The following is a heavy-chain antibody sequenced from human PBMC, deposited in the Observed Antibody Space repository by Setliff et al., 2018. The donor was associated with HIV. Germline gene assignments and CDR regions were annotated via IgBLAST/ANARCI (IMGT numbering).Heavy chain of an antibody. D-gene: IGHD6-19*01. CDR2: IKDDGSDE. V-gene: IGHV3-7*03. J-gene: IGHJ6*03. CDR3: VRDQVGPQWRYMDV. CDR1: GFSLSSFW. Sequence: GGSLRLSCAASGFSLSSFWMNWVRQAPGKGLEWVANIKDDGSDENYADSVRGRFTISRDNAKNSMYLQMNRLTAEDAAVYYCVRDQVGPQWRYMDVWGKGTTVTVSS.